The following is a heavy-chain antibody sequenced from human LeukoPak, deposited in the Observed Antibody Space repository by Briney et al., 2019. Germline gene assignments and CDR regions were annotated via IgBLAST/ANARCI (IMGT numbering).Heavy chain of an antibody. D-gene: IGHD5-18*01. CDR3: ARDLKTGYTYGHPLDY. Sequence: SETLSLTCAVSGDSISTSNSYWGWIRRPPGKGLEWVGSIYYSGNTYYNPSLKSRVTISVDTSKNQFSLKLTSVTAADTAVYSCARDLKTGYTYGHPLDYWGQGILVTVSS. CDR2: IYYSGNT. CDR1: GDSISTSNSY. J-gene: IGHJ4*02. V-gene: IGHV4-39*02.